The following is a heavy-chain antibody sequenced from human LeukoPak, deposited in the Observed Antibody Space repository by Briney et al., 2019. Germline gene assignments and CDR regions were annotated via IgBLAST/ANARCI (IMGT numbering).Heavy chain of an antibody. D-gene: IGHD6-6*01. CDR1: GGTFSSYA. Sequence: GASVKVSCKASGGTFSSYAISWVRQAPGQGLEWMGGIIPIFGTANYAQKFQGRVTITADKSTSTAYMELSSLRSEDTAVYYCARAPHGAARHNWFDPWGQGTLVTVSS. CDR3: ARAPHGAARHNWFDP. V-gene: IGHV1-69*06. J-gene: IGHJ5*02. CDR2: IIPIFGTA.